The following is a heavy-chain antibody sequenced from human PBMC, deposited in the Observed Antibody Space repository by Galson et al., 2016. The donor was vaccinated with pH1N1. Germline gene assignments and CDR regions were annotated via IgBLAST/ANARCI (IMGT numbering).Heavy chain of an antibody. CDR2: IYPRDGGA. J-gene: IGHJ3*01. D-gene: IGHD1-26*01. Sequence: SVKVSCKASGYTFTRYYMHWVRQAPGQGLEWVGIIYPRDGGAVYAQRLQGRVTLTRDTSTSTVYMELTSLRPDDTAVYYCAAPHSPRYDFDFWGQGTTVTVSS. CDR1: GYTFTRYY. V-gene: IGHV1-46*03. CDR3: AAPHSPRYDFDF.